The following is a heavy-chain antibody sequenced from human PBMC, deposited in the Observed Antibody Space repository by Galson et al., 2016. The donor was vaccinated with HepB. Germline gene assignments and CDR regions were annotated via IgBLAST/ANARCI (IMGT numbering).Heavy chain of an antibody. CDR1: GGSLKGNY. V-gene: IGHV4-59*01. J-gene: IGHJ4*02. D-gene: IGHD2-21*02. CDR3: ARGGDPDYIDY. Sequence: SETLSLTCTVSGGSLKGNYLNWIRQPPGKGLEWIGNIYYNGNTNYNASLKSRVTISVDMSKNQFSLRLSSVTAADTAVYFCARGGDPDYIDYCGQGTLVTVSS. CDR2: IYYNGNT.